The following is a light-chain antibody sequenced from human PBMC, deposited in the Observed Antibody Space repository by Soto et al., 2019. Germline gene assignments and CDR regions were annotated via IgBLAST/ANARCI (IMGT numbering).Light chain of an antibody. J-gene: IGKJ2*01. CDR3: QQYNTWPSYT. Sequence: EIVMTQSPATLSVSPGERASLSCRASHSVSSNLAWYQQKPGQAPRLLIYGASTRATGIPARFSGSGSGTEFTLTISSLQSEDFAVYHWQQYNTWPSYTFGRGTKLEIK. CDR2: GAS. CDR1: HSVSSN. V-gene: IGKV3-15*01.